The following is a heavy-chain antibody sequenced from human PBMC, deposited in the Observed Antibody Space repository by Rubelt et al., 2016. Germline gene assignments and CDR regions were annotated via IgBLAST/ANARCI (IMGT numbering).Heavy chain of an antibody. V-gene: IGHV3-21*01. CDR1: GFTFSSYS. D-gene: IGHD5-18*01. CDR2: ISSSSSYI. CDR3: ARNGYPTENWFDP. J-gene: IGHJ5*02. Sequence: EVQLVESGGGLVKPGGSLRLSCAASGFTFSSYSMNWVRQAPGKGLEWVSSISSSSSYIYYADSVKGRFTISRDNAKNSLYLQMNSLRAEDTAVYYCARNGYPTENWFDPWGQGTLVTVSS.